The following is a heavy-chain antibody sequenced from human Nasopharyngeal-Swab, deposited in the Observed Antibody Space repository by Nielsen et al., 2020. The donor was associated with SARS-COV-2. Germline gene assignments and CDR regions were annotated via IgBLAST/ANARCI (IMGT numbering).Heavy chain of an antibody. V-gene: IGHV3-7*03. CDR2: IKQDGSEK. J-gene: IGHJ5*02. CDR1: GFTFSSYA. D-gene: IGHD1-1*01. Sequence: GESLKISCAASGFTFSSYAMSWVRQAPGKGLEWVANIKQDGSEKYYVDSVKGRFTISRDNAKNSLYLQMNSLRAEDTAVYYCASSRTTQNWFDPWGQGTLVTVSS. CDR3: ASSRTTQNWFDP.